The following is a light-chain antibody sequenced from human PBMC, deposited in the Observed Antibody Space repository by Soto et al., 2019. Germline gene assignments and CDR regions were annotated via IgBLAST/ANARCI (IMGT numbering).Light chain of an antibody. Sequence: QSALTQPASVSGSPGQSITISCTGTSSDVGGYNHVAWYQQHPGKAPKLIIYDVSTRPSGVSNRVSGSKSGNTASLTISGLQAEDEADYYCSSNTGSSTTPVVFGGGTKLTVL. CDR3: SSNTGSSTTPVV. V-gene: IGLV2-14*01. CDR2: DVS. CDR1: SSDVGGYNH. J-gene: IGLJ2*01.